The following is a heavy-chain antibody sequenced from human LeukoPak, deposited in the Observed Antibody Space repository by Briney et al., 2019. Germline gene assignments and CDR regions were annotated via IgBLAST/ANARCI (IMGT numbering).Heavy chain of an antibody. CDR2: INSDGGGA. CDR1: GITFGNNW. CDR3: ARDVPHNWFDT. Sequence: GGSLRLSCAASGITFGNNWMHWVRQGPGQGLVWISRINSDGGGAIYADSVKGRFTVSRDNAKNTLYLQMNSLRAEDTAVYYCARDVPHNWFDTWGQGTLVTVSS. J-gene: IGHJ5*02. V-gene: IGHV3-74*01.